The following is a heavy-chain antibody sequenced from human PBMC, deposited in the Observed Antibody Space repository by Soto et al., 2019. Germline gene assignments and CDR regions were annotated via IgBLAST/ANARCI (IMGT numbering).Heavy chain of an antibody. CDR1: GYTFTSYG. CDR2: ISAYNGNT. V-gene: IGHV1-18*01. CDR3: ASNDYVDYDDALDI. Sequence: QGQLVQSGAEVKKPGASVKVSCKASGYTFTSYGISWVRQAPGQGLEWMGWISAYNGNTNYAQKLQGRVTMTTVTSTSTAYMELRSLRSDDTAVYYCASNDYVDYDDALDIWGQGTMVTVSS. J-gene: IGHJ3*02. D-gene: IGHD4-17*01.